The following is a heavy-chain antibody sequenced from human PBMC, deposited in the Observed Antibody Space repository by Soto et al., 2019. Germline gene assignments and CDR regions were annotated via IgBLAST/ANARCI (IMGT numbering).Heavy chain of an antibody. Sequence: RIERMGWINTGNGNTHYSQKFQGRVTITRDTSANTAYLELRRLRSEDTAIYYCARDRDYYGSASLGYWGQATPLTVYS. J-gene: IGHJ4*02. CDR3: ARDRDYYGSASLGY. D-gene: IGHD3-10*01. CDR2: INTGNGNT. V-gene: IGHV1-3*04.